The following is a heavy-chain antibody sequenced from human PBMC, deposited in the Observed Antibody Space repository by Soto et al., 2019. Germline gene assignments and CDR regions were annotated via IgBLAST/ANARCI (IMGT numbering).Heavy chain of an antibody. D-gene: IGHD3-16*01. V-gene: IGHV1-69*02. CDR3: AYQLYYDKYYFAF. J-gene: IGHJ4*02. Sequence: QVQLVKSGAEVKKSGSSLKVSCKASGGTFSSYTISWVRQAPGQGLEWMGRIIPILGIANFAQKFQGRVTITADKSTTTAYMDLSSLRSEDTAVYYCAYQLYYDKYYFAFWGQGTLVTVSS. CDR2: IIPILGIA. CDR1: GGTFSSYT.